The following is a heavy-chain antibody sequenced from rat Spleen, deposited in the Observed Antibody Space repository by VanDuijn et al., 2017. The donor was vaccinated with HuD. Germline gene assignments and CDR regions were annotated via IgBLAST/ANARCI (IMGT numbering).Heavy chain of an antibody. CDR1: GFTCSYAW. Sequence: EVQLVETGGSLVQPGKSLKLTCATSGFTCSYAWMPWIRQSQEKQLEWVAQIKAKSNNYATYYAESVKGRFTISRDDSKSSVYLQMNNLKEEDTAIYYCTWDYYDATYYYRFTYWGQGTLVTVSS. CDR2: IKAKSNNYAT. V-gene: IGHV6-8*01. CDR3: TWDYYDATYYYRFTY. D-gene: IGHD1-12*02. J-gene: IGHJ3*01.